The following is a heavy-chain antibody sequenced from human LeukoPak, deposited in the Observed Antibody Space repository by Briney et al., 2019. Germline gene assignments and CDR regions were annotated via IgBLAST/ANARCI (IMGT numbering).Heavy chain of an antibody. J-gene: IGHJ4*02. CDR1: GYSISSGYY. Sequence: NPSETLSLTCTVSGYSISSGYYWGWIRQPPGKGLEWIGSIYHSGSTYYNPSLKSRVTISVDTSKNQFSLKLSSVTAADTAVYYCAREISGYSYGPLYYFDYWGQGTLVTVSS. V-gene: IGHV4-38-2*02. CDR3: AREISGYSYGPLYYFDY. CDR2: IYHSGST. D-gene: IGHD5-18*01.